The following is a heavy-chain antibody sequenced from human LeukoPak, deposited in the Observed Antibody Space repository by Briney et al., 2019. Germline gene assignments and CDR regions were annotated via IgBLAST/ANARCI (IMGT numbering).Heavy chain of an antibody. D-gene: IGHD3-3*01. J-gene: IGHJ4*02. CDR2: ISYGGTA. V-gene: IGHV4-61*08. Sequence: SETLSLTCTVSGGSISSGDYYWSWIRQPPGEGLEWIGYISYGGTANYNPSLKSRVTISVDTSKNQLSLKLSSLTAADTAVYYCAIHRYDLPPRWGQGTLVTVSS. CDR1: GGSISSGDYY. CDR3: AIHRYDLPPR.